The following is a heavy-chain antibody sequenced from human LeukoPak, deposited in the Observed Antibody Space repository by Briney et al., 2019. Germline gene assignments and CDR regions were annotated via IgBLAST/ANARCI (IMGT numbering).Heavy chain of an antibody. CDR2: MNPNSGNT. D-gene: IGHD2-2*01. Sequence: ASVKVSCKASGYTFTSYDINWVRQATGQGLEWMGWMNPNSGNTGYAQKFQGRVTMTRNTSISTAYMELSSLRSEDTAVYYCARAKYIVAVPADSGDYYYGMDVWGQGTTVTVSS. CDR1: GYTFTSYD. V-gene: IGHV1-8*01. J-gene: IGHJ6*02. CDR3: ARAKYIVAVPADSGDYYYGMDV.